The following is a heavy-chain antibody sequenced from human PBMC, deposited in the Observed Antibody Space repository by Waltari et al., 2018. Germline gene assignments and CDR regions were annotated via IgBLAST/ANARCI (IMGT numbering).Heavy chain of an antibody. CDR3: ARDFGPWTPRGFDY. Sequence: QVQLVQSGAEVKKPGASVKVSCKASGYTFTGYYMHWVRPAPGQGLEWMGWINPNSGGTNYAQKFQGWVTMTRDTSISTAYMELSRLRSDDTAVYYCARDFGPWTPRGFDYWGQGTLVTVSS. V-gene: IGHV1-2*04. CDR1: GYTFTGYY. D-gene: IGHD3-16*01. CDR2: INPNSGGT. J-gene: IGHJ4*02.